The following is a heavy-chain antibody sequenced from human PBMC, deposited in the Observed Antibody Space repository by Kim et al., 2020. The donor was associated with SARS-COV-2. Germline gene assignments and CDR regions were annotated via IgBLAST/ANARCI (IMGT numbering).Heavy chain of an antibody. V-gene: IGHV4-39*01. D-gene: IGHD2-2*01. J-gene: IGHJ3*02. Sequence: SETLSLTCTVSGGSISSSSYYWGWIRQPPGKGLEWIGSIYYSGSTYYNPSLKSRVTISVDTSKNQFSLKLSSVTAADTAVYYCARAHQLRTRGTAFDIWGQGTMVTVSS. CDR2: IYYSGST. CDR1: GGSISSSSYY. CDR3: ARAHQLRTRGTAFDI.